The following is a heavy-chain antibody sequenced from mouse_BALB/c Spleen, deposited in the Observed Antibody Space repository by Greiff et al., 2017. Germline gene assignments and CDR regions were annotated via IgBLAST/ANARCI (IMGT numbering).Heavy chain of an antibody. D-gene: IGHD1-1*01. Sequence: VKLMESGPGLVQPSQSLSITCTVSGFSLTSYGVHWVRQSPGKGLEWLGVIWSGGSTDYNAAFISRLSISKDNSKSQVFFKMNSLQANDTAIYYCARDSGSSYYAMDYWGQGTSVTVSS. J-gene: IGHJ4*01. V-gene: IGHV2-2*02. CDR3: ARDSGSSYYAMDY. CDR2: IWSGGST. CDR1: GFSLTSYG.